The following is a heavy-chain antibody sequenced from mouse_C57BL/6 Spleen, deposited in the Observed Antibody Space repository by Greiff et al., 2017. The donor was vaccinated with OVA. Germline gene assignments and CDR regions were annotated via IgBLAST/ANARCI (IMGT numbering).Heavy chain of an antibody. CDR1: GYTFTSYW. Sequence: QVQLQQPGAELVKPGASVKLSCKASGYTFTSYWMHWVKQRPGQGLEWIGMIHPNSGSTNYNEKFKSKATLTVDKSSSTAYMQLSSLTSEDSAVYYCTREIKLGRYFDVWGTGTTVTVSS. J-gene: IGHJ1*03. CDR3: TREIKLGRYFDV. V-gene: IGHV1-64*01. CDR2: IHPNSGST. D-gene: IGHD4-1*01.